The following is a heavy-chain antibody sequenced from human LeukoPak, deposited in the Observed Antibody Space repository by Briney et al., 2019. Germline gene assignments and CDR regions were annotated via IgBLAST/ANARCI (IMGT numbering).Heavy chain of an antibody. CDR1: GGSFSGYY. CDR2: IYYSGST. D-gene: IGHD3-3*01. V-gene: IGHV4-34*01. Sequence: SETLSLTCAVYGGSFSGYYWSWIRQPPGKGLEWIGYIYYSGSTYYNPSLKSRVTISVDTSKNQFSLKLSSVTAADTAVYYCARGQRNYDFWSGYSCFDYWGQGTLVTVSS. J-gene: IGHJ4*02. CDR3: ARGQRNYDFWSGYSCFDY.